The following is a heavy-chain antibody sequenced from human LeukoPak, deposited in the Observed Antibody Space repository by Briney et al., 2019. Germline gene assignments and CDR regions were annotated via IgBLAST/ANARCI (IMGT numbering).Heavy chain of an antibody. CDR2: IKQDGSEE. CDR3: ARQIGWRDAFDI. Sequence: PGGSLRLSCAASGFTFSTYWMSWVRQAPGKGLEWVASIKQDGSEEYSVDSVKGRFTISRDNAKNSLYLQMNSLRAEDTAVYYCARQIGWRDAFDIWGQGTMVTVSS. CDR1: GFTFSTYW. D-gene: IGHD6-19*01. V-gene: IGHV3-7*01. J-gene: IGHJ3*02.